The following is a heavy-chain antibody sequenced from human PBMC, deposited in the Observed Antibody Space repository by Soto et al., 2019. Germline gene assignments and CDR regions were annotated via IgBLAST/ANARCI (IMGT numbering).Heavy chain of an antibody. CDR3: ASRGPAGAFDV. CDR2: IHPGNSDT. J-gene: IGHJ3*01. Sequence: GESLKISCKGSGYSFTSYWIGWVRQMPGEGLEWMGIIHPGNSDTRYSPSFQGQVTISADRSISTAYLQWSSLKASDTAMYYCASRGPAGAFDVWGQGTVVTVSS. CDR1: GYSFTSYW. V-gene: IGHV5-51*01.